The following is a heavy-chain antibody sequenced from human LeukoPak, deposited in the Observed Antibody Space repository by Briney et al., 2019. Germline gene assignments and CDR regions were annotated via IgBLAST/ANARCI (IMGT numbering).Heavy chain of an antibody. CDR2: IYPSDSDT. D-gene: IGHD6-19*01. V-gene: IGHV5-51*01. J-gene: IGHJ5*02. CDR1: GHSFTTYW. CDR3: ARQSPYGGGWFIGFDP. Sequence: GESLKISCKGSGHSFTTYWIGWVRQVPGRGLEWMGTIYPSDSDTRYSPSFQGQVTISADKSISTAYLQWSSLKASDTAMYYCARQSPYGGGWFIGFDPWGQGTLVTVSS.